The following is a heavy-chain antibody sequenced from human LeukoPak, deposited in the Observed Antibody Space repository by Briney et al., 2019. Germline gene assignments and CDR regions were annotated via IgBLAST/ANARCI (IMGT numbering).Heavy chain of an antibody. CDR3: ASQTRYGGNSAGHAFDI. Sequence: SETLSLTCVVSGASVTSRIWWSWVRQPPGKGLEWIGEISHTGSSDYNPSLKSRASISLDTSKNQFSLNLNSVTAADTAVYYCASQTRYGGNSAGHAFDIWGQGTMVTVSS. V-gene: IGHV4/OR15-8*01. CDR1: GASVTSRIW. J-gene: IGHJ3*02. D-gene: IGHD4-23*01. CDR2: ISHTGSS.